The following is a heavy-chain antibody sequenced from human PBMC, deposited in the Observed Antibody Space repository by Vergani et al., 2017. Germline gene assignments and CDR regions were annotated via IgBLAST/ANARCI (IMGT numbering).Heavy chain of an antibody. Sequence: VQLVESGGGLVKPGGYLILPCDASGFIFSSYSMNWVRQAPGKGLEWVSSISSSSSYIDYADSVKARFTSVRDNAKNSQYLQMNSLRAENTAVYDWARGYIAPAGSFDSWGQGTLVTVSS. CDR3: ARGYIAPAGSFDS. CDR1: GFIFSSYS. D-gene: IGHD6-13*01. J-gene: IGHJ5*01. V-gene: IGHV3-21*01. CDR2: ISSSSSYI.